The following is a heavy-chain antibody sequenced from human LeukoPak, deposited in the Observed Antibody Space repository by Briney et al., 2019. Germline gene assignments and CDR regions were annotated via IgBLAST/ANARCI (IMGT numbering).Heavy chain of an antibody. D-gene: IGHD2-15*01. J-gene: IGHJ4*02. V-gene: IGHV4-59*01. Sequence: SETLSLTCTVSGGSISSYYWSWIRQPPGKGLEWIGYIYYSGSTNYNPSLKSRVTISVDTSKNQFSLKLSSVTAADTAVYYCARAFAGGYVDYWGQGTLVTVSS. CDR3: ARAFAGGYVDY. CDR2: IYYSGST. CDR1: GGSISSYY.